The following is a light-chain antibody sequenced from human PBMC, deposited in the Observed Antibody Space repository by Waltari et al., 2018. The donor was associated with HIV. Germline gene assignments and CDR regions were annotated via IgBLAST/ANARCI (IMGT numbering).Light chain of an antibody. CDR3: KSKTSSSTPCV. CDR1: RGDVGGYNS. V-gene: IGLV2-14*03. J-gene: IGLJ1*01. Sequence: QSALTPPASVSGSPGQSITIDCTVTRGDVGGYNSIAAYQQHPGKAPKPIIYDVSNRPSGVPYRFSGSKSDNTASLTISGLQAEDEADYYCKSKTSSSTPCVFGTGTKVTVL. CDR2: DVS.